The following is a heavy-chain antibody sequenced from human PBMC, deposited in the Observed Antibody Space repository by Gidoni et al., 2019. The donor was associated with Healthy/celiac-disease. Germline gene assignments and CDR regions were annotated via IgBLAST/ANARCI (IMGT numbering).Heavy chain of an antibody. CDR3: ARIWKGILTGYADFDY. D-gene: IGHD3-9*01. V-gene: IGHV2-26*01. CDR2: IFSNDEK. Sequence: QVTLKESGPVLVKPTETLTLTCTVSGFSLSNARMGVSWIRQPPGKALEWLAHIFSNDEKSYSTSLKSRLTISKDTSKSQVVLTMTNMDPVDTATYYCARIWKGILTGYADFDYWGQGTLVTVSS. J-gene: IGHJ4*02. CDR1: GFSLSNARMG.